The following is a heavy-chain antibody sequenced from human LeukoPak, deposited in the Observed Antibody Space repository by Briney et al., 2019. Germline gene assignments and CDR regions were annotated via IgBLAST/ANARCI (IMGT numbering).Heavy chain of an antibody. D-gene: IGHD1-14*01. Sequence: GGSLRLSRATSGFTFNDYAMNWVRQAPGKGLEWVANIKQDGSEKYYVDSVKGRFTISRDNAKNSLYLQMNSLRAEDTAVYYCARDTPDPRAYYYYGMDVWGQGTTVTVSS. CDR2: IKQDGSEK. CDR3: ARDTPDPRAYYYYGMDV. V-gene: IGHV3-7*01. CDR1: GFTFNDYA. J-gene: IGHJ6*02.